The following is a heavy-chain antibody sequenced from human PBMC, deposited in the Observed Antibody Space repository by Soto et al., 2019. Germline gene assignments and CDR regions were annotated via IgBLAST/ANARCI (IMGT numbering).Heavy chain of an antibody. V-gene: IGHV1-69*01. D-gene: IGHD5-18*01. Sequence: QVQLVQSGAEVKKPGSSVKVSCKASGDTLSHYGVSWVRQVPGKGLEWMGGTTAMLGSRVYAQKFQGRMTITAAEYTTKSYMELNSLTSDDTAVYYCAAGDSSDTGDHWGQGTLVTVSA. CDR3: AAGDSSDTGDH. CDR1: GDTLSHYG. J-gene: IGHJ4*02. CDR2: TTAMLGSR.